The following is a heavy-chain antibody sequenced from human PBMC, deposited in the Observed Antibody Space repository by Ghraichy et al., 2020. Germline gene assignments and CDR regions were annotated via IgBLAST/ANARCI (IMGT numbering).Heavy chain of an antibody. V-gene: IGHV4-34*01. CDR1: GGSIGGYY. D-gene: IGHD2-15*01. CDR3: ARGRYCGGGACYPRPSSFDY. Sequence: SETLSLTCSVHGGSIGGYYWSWIHQSPGQGLQWIGEINYVGVTIYNPSLESRVTISFDTYNNRFSLSLTSLTAADTALYFCARGRYCGGGACYPRPSSFDYWGQGIPVTVSS. J-gene: IGHJ4*02. CDR2: INYVGVT.